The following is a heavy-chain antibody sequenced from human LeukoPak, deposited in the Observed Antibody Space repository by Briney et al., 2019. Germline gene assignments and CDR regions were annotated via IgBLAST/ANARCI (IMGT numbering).Heavy chain of an antibody. D-gene: IGHD1-26*01. CDR2: ICYDGNKK. J-gene: IGHJ6*03. CDR1: GFTFSSVG. CDR3: AKGHSESYYSYYMDV. Sequence: GGSLRLSCAASGFTFSSVGMHWGRQAPGKGLEWVTFICYDGNKKYYADSVKGRVTISRDNSKNTLYLQMNSLRSEDTAVYYCAKGHSESYYSYYMDVSTKGTKVTVSS. V-gene: IGHV3-30*02.